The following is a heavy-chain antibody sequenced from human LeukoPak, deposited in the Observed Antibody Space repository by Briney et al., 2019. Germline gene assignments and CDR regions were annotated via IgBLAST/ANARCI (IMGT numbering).Heavy chain of an antibody. CDR1: GFTFSSYG. CDR3: AREFTAFDI. V-gene: IGHV3-30*02. J-gene: IGHJ3*02. CDR2: IRYDGSNE. Sequence: GGSLRLSCAASGFTFSSYGMHWVRQAPGKGLEWVSFIRYDGSNEYYADSVRGRFTISRDNSKNTLYLQMNSLRAEDTAVYYCAREFTAFDIWGQGTMVTVSS.